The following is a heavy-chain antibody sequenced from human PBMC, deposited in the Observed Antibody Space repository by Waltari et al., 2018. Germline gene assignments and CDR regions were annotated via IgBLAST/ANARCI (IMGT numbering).Heavy chain of an antibody. CDR1: GYTLPELS. CDR3: ATGALLHKYSGYDYKWFDP. CDR2: FDPEDGET. J-gene: IGHJ5*02. V-gene: IGHV1-24*01. D-gene: IGHD5-12*01. Sequence: QVQLVQSGAEVKKPGASVKVSCKVSGYTLPELSMHWVRQAPGKGLEWMGGFDPEDGETIYAQKFQGRVTMTEDTSTDTAYMELSSLRSEDMAVYYCATGALLHKYSGYDYKWFDPWGQGTLVTVSS.